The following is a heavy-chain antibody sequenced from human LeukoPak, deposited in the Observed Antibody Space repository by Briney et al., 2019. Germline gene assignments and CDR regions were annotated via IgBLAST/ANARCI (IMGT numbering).Heavy chain of an antibody. CDR3: ARDPRGYCSAGTCYSLSDWFDP. V-gene: IGHV1-18*01. D-gene: IGHD2-15*01. Sequence: ASVKVSCKASGYTLTSYSISWVRQAPGQGLEWMGSISAHNGNTNYAQKLQGRVTMTTDTSTSTAYMELRSLRPDDTALYYCARDPRGYCSAGTCYSLSDWFDPWGQGTLVTVSS. J-gene: IGHJ5*02. CDR2: ISAHNGNT. CDR1: GYTLTSYS.